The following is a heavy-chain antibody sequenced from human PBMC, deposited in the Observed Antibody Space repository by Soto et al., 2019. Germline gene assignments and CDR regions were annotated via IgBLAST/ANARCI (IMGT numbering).Heavy chain of an antibody. CDR1: GGSISSYY. Sequence: QVQLQESGPGLVKPSETLSLTCTVSGGSISSYYWTWIRQPPGKGLEWIGFMYNSGSTHYNPSLKSRVTIPLDTSKNQCSLNLRSGTAADTAVYYCASMGYHYGSGSYPLDYWGQGTLVTVSS. CDR2: MYNSGST. V-gene: IGHV4-59*08. J-gene: IGHJ4*02. D-gene: IGHD3-10*01. CDR3: ASMGYHYGSGSYPLDY.